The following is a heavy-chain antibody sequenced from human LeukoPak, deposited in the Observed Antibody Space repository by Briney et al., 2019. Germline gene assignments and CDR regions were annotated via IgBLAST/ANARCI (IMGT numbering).Heavy chain of an antibody. V-gene: IGHV1-69*13. D-gene: IGHD3-22*01. J-gene: IGHJ4*02. Sequence: ASVKVSCTASGGTFSSYAISWVRQAPGQGLEWMGGIIPIFGTANYAQKFQGRVRITADESTSTAYMELSSLRSEDTAVYYCAKRGHYYDSSGYFDEWGQGTLVTVSS. CDR3: AKRGHYYDSSGYFDE. CDR2: IIPIFGTA. CDR1: GGTFSSYA.